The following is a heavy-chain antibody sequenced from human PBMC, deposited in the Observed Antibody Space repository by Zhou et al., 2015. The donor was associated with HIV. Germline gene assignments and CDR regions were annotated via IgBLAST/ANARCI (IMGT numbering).Heavy chain of an antibody. J-gene: IGHJ3*02. Sequence: QVQLVQSGAEVKKPGASVKVSCKASGYTFTNYGIRWVRQAPGQGLEWMGWISAYSGNTNYAQKLQGRVTMTTDTSTTTAYMELRSLRSDDTAVYYCARGQNVLRFLEWSGDAFDIWGQGTMVTVSS. D-gene: IGHD3-3*01. CDR3: ARGQNVLRFLEWSGDAFDI. CDR2: ISAYSGNT. CDR1: GYTFTNYG. V-gene: IGHV1-18*01.